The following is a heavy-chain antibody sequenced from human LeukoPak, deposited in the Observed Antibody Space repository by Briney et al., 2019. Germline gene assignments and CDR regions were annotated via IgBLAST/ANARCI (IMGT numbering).Heavy chain of an antibody. Sequence: GESLKISCKGSGYSFTSYWIGWVRQMPGKGLEWMGIIYPGDSDTRYSPSFQGQVTISADKSISTAYLQWSSLKASDTAMYYCARLRGRQNSGYSGYGNLDYWGQGTLVTVSS. J-gene: IGHJ4*02. CDR1: GYSFTSYW. V-gene: IGHV5-51*01. D-gene: IGHD5-12*01. CDR2: IYPGDSDT. CDR3: ARLRGRQNSGYSGYGNLDY.